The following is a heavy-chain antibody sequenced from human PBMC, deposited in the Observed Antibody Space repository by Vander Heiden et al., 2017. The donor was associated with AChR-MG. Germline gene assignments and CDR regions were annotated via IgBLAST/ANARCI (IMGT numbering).Heavy chain of an antibody. CDR1: GFAFGGYG. CDR3: ARVATGDFLDY. D-gene: IGHD3-10*01. CDR2: VWYDGSKK. Sequence: QLVESGGVLVQPGRCLRRPCAASGFAFGGYGMHWVRQAPGKGLEWVAVVWYDGSKKYYADSVKGRFTISRDNSKNTLYLQMNSLRAEDTAVYYCARVATGDFLDYWGQGTLVTVSS. J-gene: IGHJ4*02. V-gene: IGHV3-33*01.